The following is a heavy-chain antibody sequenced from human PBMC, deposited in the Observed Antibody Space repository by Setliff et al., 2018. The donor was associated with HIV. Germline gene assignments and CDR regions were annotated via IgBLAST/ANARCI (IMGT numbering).Heavy chain of an antibody. J-gene: IGHJ3*02. V-gene: IGHV3-74*01. Sequence: PGGSLRLSCAASGFTLSSYWMHWVRQAPGKGLVYVSHINGDGSTTTYADSVKGRFTISRDNSKNTLYLQMNSLRAEDTAVYYCTRESDAFDIWGQGTMVTVSS. CDR2: INGDGSTT. CDR3: TRESDAFDI. CDR1: GFTLSSYW.